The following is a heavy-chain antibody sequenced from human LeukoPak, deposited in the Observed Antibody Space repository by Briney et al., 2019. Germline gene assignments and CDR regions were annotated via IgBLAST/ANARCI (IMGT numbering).Heavy chain of an antibody. CDR3: AKGASSSRYFDY. Sequence: PSETLSLTCTVSGGSISSYYWSWIRQPPGKGLEWIGYIYYSGSTNYNPSLKNRVTISVDTSKNQFSLKLSSVTAADTAVYYCAKGASSSRYFDYWGQGTLVTVSS. D-gene: IGHD6-13*01. V-gene: IGHV4-59*01. J-gene: IGHJ4*02. CDR1: GGSISSYY. CDR2: IYYSGST.